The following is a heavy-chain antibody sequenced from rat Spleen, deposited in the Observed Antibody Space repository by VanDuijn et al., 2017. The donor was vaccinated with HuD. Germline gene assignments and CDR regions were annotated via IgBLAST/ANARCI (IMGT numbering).Heavy chain of an antibody. V-gene: IGHV1-43*01. CDR3: ARELWIGSFGY. D-gene: IGHD1-6*01. CDR2: INAGIGST. J-gene: IGHJ3*01. Sequence: QVQLQQSGAELAKPGSSVKISCKASGYTFTSYYVSWIKQTTGQGLEYIGYINAGIGSTNYNEKFKDKATLTVDRSSRTAFMHLDSLTPDDSAVFYCARELWIGSFGYWGQGTLVSVSS. CDR1: GYTFTSYY.